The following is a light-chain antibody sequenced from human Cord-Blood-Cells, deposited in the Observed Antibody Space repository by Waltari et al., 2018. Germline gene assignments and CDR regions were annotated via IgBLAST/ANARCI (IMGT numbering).Light chain of an antibody. CDR1: SSDVGGYNY. CDR2: DVS. V-gene: IGLV2-14*01. Sequence: QSALTQPASVSGAPGQSITISCTGTSSDVGGYNYVHWYQQLPGKAPNRLIYDVSNRPSGVSTRFSGSKSGNTASLPISGLQAEDEADYYCSSYTSSSTLVFGTGTKVTVL. J-gene: IGLJ1*01. CDR3: SSYTSSSTLV.